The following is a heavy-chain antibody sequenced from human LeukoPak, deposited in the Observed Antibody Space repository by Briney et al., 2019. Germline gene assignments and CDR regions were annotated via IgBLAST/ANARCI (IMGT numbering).Heavy chain of an antibody. CDR3: AKGDSSGYYYFLYYFDY. V-gene: IGHV3-23*01. CDR2: ISGSDGST. CDR1: GFTFSSYA. Sequence: GASLRLSCAASGFTFSSYAMSWVRQAPGKGLEWVSAISGSDGSTYYADSVKGRFTISRDNSKNTLYLQMNSLRAEDTAVYYCAKGDSSGYYYFLYYFDYWGQGTLVTVSS. D-gene: IGHD3-22*01. J-gene: IGHJ4*02.